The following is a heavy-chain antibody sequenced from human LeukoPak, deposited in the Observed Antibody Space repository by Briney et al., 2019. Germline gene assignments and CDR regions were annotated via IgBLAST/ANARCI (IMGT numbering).Heavy chain of an antibody. J-gene: IGHJ4*02. Sequence: GGSLRLSCAASGFTFSSYGMHWVRQTPGKGLEWVAVISYAGSSKYYADSVKGRFTISRDNSKNTLYLQMNSLRAEDTAAYYCAKDHLAGYSYGGFYFDFWGQGTLVTVSS. V-gene: IGHV3-30*18. CDR3: AKDHLAGYSYGGFYFDF. CDR2: ISYAGSSK. CDR1: GFTFSSYG. D-gene: IGHD5-18*01.